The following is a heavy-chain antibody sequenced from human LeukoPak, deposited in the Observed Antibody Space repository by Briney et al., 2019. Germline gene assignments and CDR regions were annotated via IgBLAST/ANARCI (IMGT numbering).Heavy chain of an antibody. V-gene: IGHV4-30-4*01. D-gene: IGHD2-21*02. CDR1: GGSISSGDYY. CDR2: IYYSGST. Sequence: PSETLSLTCTVSGGSISSGDYYWSWIRQPPGKGLEWIGYIYYSGSTYYNPSLKSRVTISVDTSKNQFSLKLSSVTAADTAVYYCARISVVVTAMDAFDIWGQGTMVTVSS. J-gene: IGHJ3*02. CDR3: ARISVVVTAMDAFDI.